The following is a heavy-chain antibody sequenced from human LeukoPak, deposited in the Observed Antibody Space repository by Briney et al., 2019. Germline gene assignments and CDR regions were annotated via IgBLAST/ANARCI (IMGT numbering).Heavy chain of an antibody. D-gene: IGHD1-26*01. CDR2: IYSGGNT. J-gene: IGHJ3*02. Sequence: GGSLRLSCAASGFTVSSNYMTWVRQAPGKGLEWISVIYSGGNTYYADSVKGRFTISRDNTKNTLYLQMNSLRADDTAVYYCARDVGFIVGATPGAFDIWGQGTMVTVSS. CDR1: GFTVSSNY. CDR3: ARDVGFIVGATPGAFDI. V-gene: IGHV3-66*01.